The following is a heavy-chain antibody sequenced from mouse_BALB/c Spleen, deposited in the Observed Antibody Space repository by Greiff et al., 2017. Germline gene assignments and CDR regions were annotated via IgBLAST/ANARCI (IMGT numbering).Heavy chain of an antibody. J-gene: IGHJ3*01. V-gene: IGHV14-4*02. CDR3: NVYYGNYGWVAY. CDR2: IDPENGDT. CDR1: GFNIKDYY. Sequence: VQLQQSGAELVRSGASVKLSCTASGFNIKDYYMHWVKQRPEQGLEWIGWIDPENGDTEYAPKFQGKATMTADTSSNTAYLQLSSLTSEDTAVYYCNVYYGNYGWVAYWGQGTLVTVSA. D-gene: IGHD2-1*01.